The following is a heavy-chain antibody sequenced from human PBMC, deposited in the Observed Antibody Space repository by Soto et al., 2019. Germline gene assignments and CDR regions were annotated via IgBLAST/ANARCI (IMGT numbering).Heavy chain of an antibody. CDR3: AREPLLSPTHCSGGSCYSDWFDP. CDR2: IYYSGST. CDR1: GCSISSGDYY. J-gene: IGHJ5*02. D-gene: IGHD2-15*01. V-gene: IGHV4-30-4*01. Sequence: PXETLSLTCTVSGCSISSGDYYWSWIRQPPGKGLEWIGYIYYSGSTYYNPSLKSRVTISVDTSKNQFSLKLSSVTAADTAVYYCAREPLLSPTHCSGGSCYSDWFDPWGQGTLVTVSS.